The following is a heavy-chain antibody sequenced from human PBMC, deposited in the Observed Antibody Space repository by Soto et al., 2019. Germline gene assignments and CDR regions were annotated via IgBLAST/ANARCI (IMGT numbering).Heavy chain of an antibody. CDR1: GYTFTSYT. V-gene: IGHV1-3*01. J-gene: IGHJ6*02. D-gene: IGHD3-9*01. CDR2: INAGNGNT. Sequence: ASLKVSCKASGYTFTSYTMHWVRQAPGQRLEWMGWINAGNGNTKYSQKFQGRVTISRDTSARTAYMELSSLRSEDTAVYYCAKDQRYYDILTGYLYYYYGMDVWGQGTTVTVSS. CDR3: AKDQRYYDILTGYLYYYYGMDV.